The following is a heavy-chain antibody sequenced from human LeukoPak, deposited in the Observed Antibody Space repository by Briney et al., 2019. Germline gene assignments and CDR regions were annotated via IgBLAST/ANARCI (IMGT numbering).Heavy chain of an antibody. Sequence: SETLSLTCTVSGGSVSSDTYYWSWIRQPPGKGLEWIVYIYYSGSTNYNPPLKSRVTISVDTSKNQFSLKLSSVTAADTAVYYCATSDSSSWYFSGFDPWGQGTLVTVSS. D-gene: IGHD6-13*01. CDR2: IYYSGST. J-gene: IGHJ5*02. V-gene: IGHV4-61*01. CDR3: ATSDSSSWYFSGFDP. CDR1: GGSVSSDTYY.